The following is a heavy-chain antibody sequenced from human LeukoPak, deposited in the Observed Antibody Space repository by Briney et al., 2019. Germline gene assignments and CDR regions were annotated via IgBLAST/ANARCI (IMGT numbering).Heavy chain of an antibody. J-gene: IGHJ4*02. CDR1: GYTFSSFS. CDR2: ITPMSGET. CDR3: ARVRLADERAWAY. D-gene: IGHD3-3*02. Sequence: ASVKVSCKASGYTFSSFSIHWVRQAPGQGLEYMGWITPMSGETYSPQKLQGGVTMTRDASISTAYMELSSLRSDDTAVYFCARVRLADERAWAYWGQGTLVTVSS. V-gene: IGHV1-2*02.